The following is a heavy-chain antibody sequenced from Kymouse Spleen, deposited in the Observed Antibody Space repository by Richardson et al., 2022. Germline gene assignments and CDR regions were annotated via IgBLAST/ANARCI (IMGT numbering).Heavy chain of an antibody. V-gene: IGHV4-4*02. J-gene: IGHJ6*02. CDR1: GGSISSSNW. CDR2: IYHSGST. D-gene: IGHD1-7*01. Sequence: QVQLQESGPGLVKPSGTLSLTCAVSGGSISSSNWWSWVRQPPGKGLEWIGEIYHSGSTNYNPSLKSRVTISVDKSKNQFSLKLSSVTAADTAVYYCAREYNWNYDYYYYGMDVWGQGTTVTVSS. CDR3: AREYNWNYDYYYYGMDV.